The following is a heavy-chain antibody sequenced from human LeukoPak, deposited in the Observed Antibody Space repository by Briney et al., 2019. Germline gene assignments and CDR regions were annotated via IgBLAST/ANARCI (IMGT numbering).Heavy chain of an antibody. CDR2: ISAYNGNT. CDR1: GYTFTSYG. Sequence: ASVKVSCKASGYTFTSYGISWVRQAPGQGLEWMGWISAYNGNTNYAQKLQGRVTMTTDTSTSTAYMELRSLRSDDTAVYYCARVNQDYDFWSGYYTFDYWGQGTLVTVSS. V-gene: IGHV1-18*01. CDR3: ARVNQDYDFWSGYYTFDY. J-gene: IGHJ4*02. D-gene: IGHD3-3*01.